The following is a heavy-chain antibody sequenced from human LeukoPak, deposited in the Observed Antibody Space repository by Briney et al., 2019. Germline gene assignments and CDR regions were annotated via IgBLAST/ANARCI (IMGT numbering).Heavy chain of an antibody. CDR1: GVVFSTYT. V-gene: IGHV3-21*06. CDR2: INSGVTTT. Sequence: PGGSLRLSCAACGVVFSTYTMNCARQAPGKGLEWVAPINSGVTTTHYTFSGTDRFTISRDNAQNVLYLQMNGLRGDVAAWYYCLRGDSRDFWGQGTMVTVSS. D-gene: IGHD3-22*01. CDR3: LRGDSRDF. J-gene: IGHJ4*02.